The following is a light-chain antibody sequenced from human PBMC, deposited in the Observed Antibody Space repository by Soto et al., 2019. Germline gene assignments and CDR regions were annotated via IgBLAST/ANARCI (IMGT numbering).Light chain of an antibody. Sequence: QSVLTQPASVSGSPGQSITISCTGTSSDVGGYNYVSWYQQHPGKVPELIIYEVSDRPSGVSNRFSGSKSGNTASLTVSGLQAEDEADYYCSSYGGTNSLKVFGGGTKVTVL. CDR3: SSYGGTNSLKV. CDR1: SSDVGGYNY. J-gene: IGLJ2*01. V-gene: IGLV2-14*01. CDR2: EVS.